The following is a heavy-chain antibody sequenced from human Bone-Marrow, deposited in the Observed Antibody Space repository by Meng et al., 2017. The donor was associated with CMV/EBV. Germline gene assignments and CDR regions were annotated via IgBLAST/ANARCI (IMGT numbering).Heavy chain of an antibody. V-gene: IGHV3-48*03. J-gene: IGHJ4*02. D-gene: IGHD3-3*01. CDR1: GFTFSSYA. CDR2: ISASGTTR. Sequence: GESLKISRAASGFTFSSYAMHWIRQAPGKGLEWLSYISASGTTRYYAESVTGRFTVSRDNAKRSLVLEMDSLRAEDTAVYYCTGGKEGFCRGDYCLFPPIESWGQGTLVTVSS. CDR3: TGGKEGFCRGDYCLFPPIES.